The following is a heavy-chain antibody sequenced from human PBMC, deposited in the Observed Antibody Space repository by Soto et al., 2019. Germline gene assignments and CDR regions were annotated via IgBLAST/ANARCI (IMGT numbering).Heavy chain of an antibody. CDR1: GFTFSSYW. Sequence: EVQLVESGGGLVQPGGSLRLSCAASGFTFSSYWMHWVRQTPGKGLEWVSRINTDGSTTNYADSVKGRFTISRDNAKNTLYLQMNGLRVEDTAVFYCARGNQPIVVVPAAIDYWGQGTQVTVSS. CDR3: ARGNQPIVVVPAAIDY. CDR2: INTDGSTT. V-gene: IGHV3-74*01. J-gene: IGHJ4*02. D-gene: IGHD2-2*01.